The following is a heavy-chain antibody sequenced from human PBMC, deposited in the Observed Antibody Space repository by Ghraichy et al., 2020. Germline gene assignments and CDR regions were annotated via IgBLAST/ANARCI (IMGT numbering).Heavy chain of an antibody. CDR3: AKDKGYCSGGSCRSFDY. CDR1: GFTFDDYA. D-gene: IGHD2-15*01. J-gene: IGHJ4*02. Sequence: SLRLSCAASGFTFDDYAMHWVRQAPGKGLEWVSGISWNSGSIGYADSVKGRFTISRDNAKNSLYLQMNSLRAEDTALYYCAKDKGYCSGGSCRSFDYWGQGTLVTVSS. CDR2: ISWNSGSI. V-gene: IGHV3-9*01.